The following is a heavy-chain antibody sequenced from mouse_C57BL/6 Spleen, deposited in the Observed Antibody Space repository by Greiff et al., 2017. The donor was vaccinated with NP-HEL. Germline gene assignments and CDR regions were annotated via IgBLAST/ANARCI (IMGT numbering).Heavy chain of an antibody. J-gene: IGHJ4*01. Sequence: QVQLQQPGAELVKPGASVKLSCKASGYTFTSYWMHWVKQRPGQGLEWIGMIHPNSGSTNYNEKFKSKATLTVDKSSSTAYMQLSSLTSEDSAVYYCAFYYGYDGGAMDYWGQGTSVTVSS. V-gene: IGHV1-64*01. CDR2: IHPNSGST. D-gene: IGHD2-2*01. CDR3: AFYYGYDGGAMDY. CDR1: GYTFTSYW.